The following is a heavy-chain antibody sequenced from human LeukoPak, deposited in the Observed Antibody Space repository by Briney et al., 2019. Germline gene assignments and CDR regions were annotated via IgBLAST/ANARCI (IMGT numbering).Heavy chain of an antibody. CDR3: ARQGVSSRYYFDY. CDR2: IYYSGST. V-gene: IGHV4-39*01. CDR1: GGSISSGGYY. Sequence: SETLSLTCTVSGGSISSGGYYWSWIRQHPGKGLEWIGYIYYSGSTYYNPSLKSRVTISVDTSKNQFSLKLSSVTAADTAVYYCARQGVSSRYYFDYWGQGTLVTVSS. J-gene: IGHJ4*02. D-gene: IGHD6-13*01.